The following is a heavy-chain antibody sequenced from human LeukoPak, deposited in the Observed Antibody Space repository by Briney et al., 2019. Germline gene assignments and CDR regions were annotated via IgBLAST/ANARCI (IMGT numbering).Heavy chain of an antibody. CDR3: ARFLSYARGAFDI. CDR1: GFTFSRHD. Sequence: GESLRLSCATSGFTFSRHDMHWVRQATGKGLEWVSAIDTVGGTYCPGSLKGRFTISRENAKNSLYLQMNSLRAEDTAVYYCARFLSYARGAFDIWGQGTMVTVSS. V-gene: IGHV3-13*01. CDR2: IDTVGGT. D-gene: IGHD2-2*01. J-gene: IGHJ3*02.